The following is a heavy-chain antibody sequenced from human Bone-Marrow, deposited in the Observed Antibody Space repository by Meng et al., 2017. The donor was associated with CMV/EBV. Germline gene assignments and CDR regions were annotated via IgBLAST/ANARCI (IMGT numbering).Heavy chain of an antibody. J-gene: IGHJ3*02. V-gene: IGHV1-18*01. CDR3: ASSPSYYLRDAFDI. CDR2: ISAYNGNT. D-gene: IGHD3-10*01. Sequence: ASVKVSCKASGYTFTSYGISWVRQAPGQGLEWMGWISAYNGNTNYAQKLQDRVTMTTDTSTSTAYMELRSLRSDDTAVYYCASSPSYYLRDAFDIWGQGTMVTVSS. CDR1: GYTFTSYG.